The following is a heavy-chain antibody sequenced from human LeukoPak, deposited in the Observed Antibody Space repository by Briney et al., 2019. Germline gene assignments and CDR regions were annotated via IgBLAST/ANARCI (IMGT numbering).Heavy chain of an antibody. CDR2: VYYSGNT. D-gene: IGHD3-3*01. CDR3: ASSGIFGVVTPMDV. V-gene: IGHV4-39*07. CDR1: GGSISSGSYY. J-gene: IGHJ6*03. Sequence: SETLSLTCTVSGGSISSGSYYWGWVRQSPGKGLEWIGSVYYSGNTYYIPSLKSRITISRDTSKNQFSLKLTSVTAADTAVYYCASSGIFGVVTPMDVWGKGTTVTVSS.